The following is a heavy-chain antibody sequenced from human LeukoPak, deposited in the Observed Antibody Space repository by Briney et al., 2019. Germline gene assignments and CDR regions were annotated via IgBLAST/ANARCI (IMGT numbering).Heavy chain of an antibody. Sequence: GRSLRLSCAASGFTFSSYAMHWVRQAPGKGLEGVAVISYDGSNKYYADSVKGRFTISRDNSKNTLYLQMNSLRAEDTAVYYCARVGLRYFDWSLDYWGQGTLVTVSS. CDR2: ISYDGSNK. V-gene: IGHV3-30*04. D-gene: IGHD3-9*01. CDR1: GFTFSSYA. CDR3: ARVGLRYFDWSLDY. J-gene: IGHJ4*02.